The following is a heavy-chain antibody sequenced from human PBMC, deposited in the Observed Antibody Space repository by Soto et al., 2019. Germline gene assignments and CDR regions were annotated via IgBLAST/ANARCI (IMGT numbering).Heavy chain of an antibody. J-gene: IGHJ5*02. Sequence: QVQLVQSGAEVKKPGASVKVSCKASGYTFTSYDINWVRQATGQGLEWMGWMNPNSGNTGYAQKFQGRVTMTRNTTKTTPYMERSSRRSEDPPGYYVARAPAALGPRKWQGVATGLGYWSAPWGQETLVTFS. V-gene: IGHV1-8*01. D-gene: IGHD6-13*01. CDR3: ARAPAALGPRKWQGVATGLGYWSAP. CDR1: GYTFTSYD. CDR2: MNPNSGNT.